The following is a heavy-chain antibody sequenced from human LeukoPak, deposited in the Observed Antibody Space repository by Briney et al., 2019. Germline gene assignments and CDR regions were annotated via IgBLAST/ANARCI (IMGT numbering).Heavy chain of an antibody. CDR3: VKDSSTTWFGRDSK. D-gene: IGHD3-10*01. Sequence: GRSLRLSCAASGFTFNSYAMHWVRQAPGKGLEWVAVISSDGSNNYYADSVKGRFTISRDNSINMLYLQMRSLRLEDTAVYYCVKDSSTTWFGRDSKWGRGTLVTVSS. CDR2: ISSDGSNN. CDR1: GFTFNSYA. V-gene: IGHV3-30-3*01. J-gene: IGHJ4*02.